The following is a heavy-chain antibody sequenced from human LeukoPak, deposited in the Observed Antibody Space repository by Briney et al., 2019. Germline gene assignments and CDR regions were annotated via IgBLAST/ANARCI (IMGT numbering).Heavy chain of an antibody. J-gene: IGHJ6*02. CDR3: ARGVGAAADPVTGYYGMDV. D-gene: IGHD6-13*01. CDR2: IIPIFGTA. CDR1: GGTFSSYA. Sequence: SVKVSCKASGGTFSSYAISWVRQAPGQGLEWMGGIIPIFGTANYAQKFQGRVTITADESTSTAYMELSSLRSEDTAVYYCARGVGAAADPVTGYYGMDVWGQGTTVTVSS. V-gene: IGHV1-69*13.